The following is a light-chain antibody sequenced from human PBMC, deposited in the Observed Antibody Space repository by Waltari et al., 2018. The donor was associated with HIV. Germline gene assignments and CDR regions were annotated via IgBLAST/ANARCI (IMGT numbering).Light chain of an antibody. J-gene: IGLJ1*01. CDR1: SSYVGGYKY. CDR2: DVS. CDR3: YSYTTRSTWV. V-gene: IGLV2-14*03. Sequence: QSALTQPASVSGSPGQSITISCPGTSSYVGGYKYVYWYQHHPGKAPKRMIDDVSKRPSGVSDRFAGSKSGNTASLTISGLQAEDEADYYCYSYTTRSTWVFGTGTKVTVL.